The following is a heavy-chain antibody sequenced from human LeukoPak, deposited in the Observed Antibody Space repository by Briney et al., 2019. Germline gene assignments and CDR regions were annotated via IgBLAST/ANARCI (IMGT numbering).Heavy chain of an antibody. V-gene: IGHV3-23*01. CDR2: ISGSGSST. CDR3: AKSLVRWAFDY. D-gene: IGHD4-23*01. CDR1: GFTFSSYA. J-gene: IGHJ4*01. Sequence: GGSLRLSCAASGFTFSSYAMSWVRQAPGKGLEWLSSISGSGSSTYYADSVKGRFTISRDNSKNTLYLQMNSLRAEDTALYFCAKSLVRWAFDYWGRGALVSVSS.